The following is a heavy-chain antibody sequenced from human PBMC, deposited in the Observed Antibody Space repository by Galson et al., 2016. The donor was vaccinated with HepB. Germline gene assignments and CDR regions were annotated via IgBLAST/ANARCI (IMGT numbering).Heavy chain of an antibody. D-gene: IGHD3-10*01. CDR1: GFTFSDYY. CDR2: ISSSSTYT. Sequence: SLRLYCAASGFTFSDYYMSWIRQAPGKGLEWVSYISSSSTYTKYADSVKGRFAISRDNAKNSLYLQMNSLRAEDTAVYYRARWAYGHGVYYFDYWGQGTLVTVSS. V-gene: IGHV3-11*06. CDR3: ARWAYGHGVYYFDY. J-gene: IGHJ4*02.